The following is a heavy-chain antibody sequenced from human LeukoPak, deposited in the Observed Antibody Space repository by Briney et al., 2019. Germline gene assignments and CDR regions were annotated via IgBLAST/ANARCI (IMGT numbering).Heavy chain of an antibody. D-gene: IGHD5-12*01. CDR1: GYTFTSYG. CDR2: IIPIFGTT. J-gene: IGHJ4*02. V-gene: IGHV1-69*06. CDR3: ARGRSGYIFLDY. Sequence: ASVKVSCKASGYTFTSYGISWVRQAPGQGLEWMGEIIPIFGTTNYAQKFQGRVTITADKSTSTAYMELNSLRSEDTAVYYCARGRSGYIFLDYWGQGTLVTVSS.